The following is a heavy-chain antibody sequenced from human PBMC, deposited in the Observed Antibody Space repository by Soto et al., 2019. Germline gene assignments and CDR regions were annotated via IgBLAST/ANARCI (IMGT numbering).Heavy chain of an antibody. D-gene: IGHD3-9*01. CDR2: IKQDGSEK. Sequence: PGGSLRLSCAASGFTFSSYWMSWVRQAPGKGLEWVANIKQDGSEKYYVDSVKGRFTISRDNAKNSLYLQMNSLRAEDTAVYYCAREKYYDILTGQGYYYGMDVWGQGTTVTVSS. V-gene: IGHV3-7*01. CDR3: AREKYYDILTGQGYYYGMDV. J-gene: IGHJ6*02. CDR1: GFTFSSYW.